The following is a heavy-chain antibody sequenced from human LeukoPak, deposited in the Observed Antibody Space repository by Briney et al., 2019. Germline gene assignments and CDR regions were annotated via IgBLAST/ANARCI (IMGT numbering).Heavy chain of an antibody. CDR1: GLTFSSYA. J-gene: IGHJ4*02. Sequence: GGSLRLSCAPSGLTFSSYAMNWVRQAPGKGLEWVSGISASGVNTFYADSVKGRFLISRDNSKNMLFLQMNSLIIEDTAVYYCARNSDYYDYSPQSVWGQGTLVIVS. CDR2: ISASGVNT. CDR3: ARNSDYYDYSPQSV. D-gene: IGHD3-22*01. V-gene: IGHV3-23*01.